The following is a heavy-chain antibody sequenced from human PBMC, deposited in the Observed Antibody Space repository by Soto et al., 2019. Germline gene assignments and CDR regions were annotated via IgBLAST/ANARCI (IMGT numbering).Heavy chain of an antibody. Sequence: SETLSLTCTVSGGSISSYYWSWIRQPAGKGLEWIGRIYTSGSTNYNPSLKSRVTMSVDTSKNQFSLKLSSVTAADTAVYYCARDSGYCSSTSCARFYYYYGMDVWGQGTMVTVSS. CDR2: IYTSGST. V-gene: IGHV4-4*07. D-gene: IGHD2-2*01. CDR3: ARDSGYCSSTSCARFYYYYGMDV. J-gene: IGHJ6*02. CDR1: GGSISSYY.